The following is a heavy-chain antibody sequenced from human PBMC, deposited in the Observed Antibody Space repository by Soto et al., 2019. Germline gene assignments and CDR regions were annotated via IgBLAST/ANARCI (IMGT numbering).Heavy chain of an antibody. CDR3: ARADPIYCSSTSCDTKYYNYYGMDG. Sequence: ASVKVSCTASGYTFTGYYMHWVRQAPGQGLEWMGWINPNSGGTNYAQKFQGWVTMTRDTSISTAYMELSRLRSDDTAVYYCARADPIYCSSTSCDTKYYNYYGMDGWGQGTKVTV. CDR1: GYTFTGYY. CDR2: INPNSGGT. J-gene: IGHJ6*02. V-gene: IGHV1-2*04. D-gene: IGHD2-2*02.